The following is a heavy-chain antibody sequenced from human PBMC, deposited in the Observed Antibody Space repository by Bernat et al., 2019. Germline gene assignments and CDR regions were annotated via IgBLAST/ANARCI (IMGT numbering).Heavy chain of an antibody. CDR1: GGSFSGYY. CDR2: INHSGST. Sequence: QVQLQQWGAGLLKPSETLSLTCAVYGGSFSGYYWSWIRQPPGQGLEWIGEINHSGSTNYNPSLKSRVTISVDTSKNQFSLKLSSVTAADTAVYYCSGGRCWSGYTVDYWGQGTLVTVSS. V-gene: IGHV4-34*01. D-gene: IGHD3-3*01. J-gene: IGHJ4*02. CDR3: SGGRCWSGYTVDY.